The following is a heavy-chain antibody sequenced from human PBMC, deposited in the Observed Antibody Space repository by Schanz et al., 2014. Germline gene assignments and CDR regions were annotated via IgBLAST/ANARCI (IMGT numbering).Heavy chain of an antibody. J-gene: IGHJ6*02. CDR1: GYTFTSYG. CDR3: AKVDRTRYYAMDV. CDR2: ISAYNGHT. D-gene: IGHD3-9*01. V-gene: IGHV1-18*01. Sequence: QGQLVQSGAEVKKPGASVKVSCKASGYTFTSYGITWVRQAPGQGLEWMGWISAYNGHTTYAQKFQGRVTMTTDTSTSTVNMELSSLRSEDTAVYYCAKVDRTRYYAMDVWGQGTTVTVSS.